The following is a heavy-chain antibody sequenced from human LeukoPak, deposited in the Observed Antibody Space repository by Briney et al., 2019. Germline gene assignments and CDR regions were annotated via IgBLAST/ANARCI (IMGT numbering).Heavy chain of an antibody. J-gene: IGHJ4*02. CDR3: ARGWAAAGSYYFDY. CDR1: GFTFSAFA. CDR2: IYNGGST. D-gene: IGHD6-13*01. V-gene: IGHV3-66*01. Sequence: GGSLRLSCAASGFTFSAFAMSWVRQAPGKGLEWVSTIYNGGSTRYADSVKGRFTISRDNSKNTLYLQMNSLRAEDTAVYYCARGWAAAGSYYFDYWGQGTLVTVSS.